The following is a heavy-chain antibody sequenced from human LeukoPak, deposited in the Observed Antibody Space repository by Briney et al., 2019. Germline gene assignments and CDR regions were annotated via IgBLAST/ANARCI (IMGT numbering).Heavy chain of an antibody. D-gene: IGHD5-18*01. J-gene: IGHJ5*02. Sequence: ASVKVSCKASGYTFTSYGISWVRQAPGQGLEWMGWISAYNGNTNYAQKLQGRVTMTTDTSTSTAYMELRSLRSDDTAVYYCARGQLWLTVLSWFGPWGQGTLVTVSS. CDR1: GYTFTSYG. CDR3: ARGQLWLTVLSWFGP. V-gene: IGHV1-18*01. CDR2: ISAYNGNT.